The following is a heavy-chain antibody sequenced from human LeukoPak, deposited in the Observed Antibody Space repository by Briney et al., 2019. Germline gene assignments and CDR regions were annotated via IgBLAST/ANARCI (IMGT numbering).Heavy chain of an antibody. CDR2: IYYSGST. CDR1: GGSISSYY. D-gene: IGHD3-22*01. V-gene: IGHV4-59*08. Sequence: SETLSLTCTVSGGSISSYYWSWIRHPPGKGLEWIGYIYYSGSTNYNPSLKSRVTISVDTSKNQFSLKLSSVTAADTAVYYCARHGLYYYDSSGYYPTNFDYWGQGTLVTVSS. CDR3: ARHGLYYYDSSGYYPTNFDY. J-gene: IGHJ4*02.